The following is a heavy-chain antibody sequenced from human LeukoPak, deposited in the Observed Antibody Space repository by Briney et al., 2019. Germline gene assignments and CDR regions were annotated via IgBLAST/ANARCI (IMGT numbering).Heavy chain of an antibody. V-gene: IGHV3-23*01. Sequence: GGSLRLSCAVSGFTFSMYGMSWVRQAPGKGLEWVSGISDSGDSTYYADSVKGRFTISRDSSKNTLYLQMNTLRAEDTAVYYCAREQYTTMSPLPYYYFGLDVWGRGTTVTVSS. D-gene: IGHD5-18*01. CDR1: GFTFSMYG. J-gene: IGHJ6*02. CDR2: ISDSGDST. CDR3: AREQYTTMSPLPYYYFGLDV.